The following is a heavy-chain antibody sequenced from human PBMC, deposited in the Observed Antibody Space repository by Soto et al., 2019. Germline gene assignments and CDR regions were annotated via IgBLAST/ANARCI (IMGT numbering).Heavy chain of an antibody. J-gene: IGHJ4*02. CDR3: ARDLGSYALDY. CDR1: GYTFTSYG. Sequence: QVQLVQSGAEVKKPGASVKVSCKASGYTFTSYGIIWVRQAPGQGLEWMGWISAYNGNTHDAQKLQGRVTMTTDTSKSTAYMALRSPRSDDTAVYYCARDLGSYALDYWGQGALVTVSS. V-gene: IGHV1-18*01. CDR2: ISAYNGNT. D-gene: IGHD1-26*01.